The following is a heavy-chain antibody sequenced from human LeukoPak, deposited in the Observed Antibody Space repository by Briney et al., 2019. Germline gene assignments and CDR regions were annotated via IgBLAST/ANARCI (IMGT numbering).Heavy chain of an antibody. D-gene: IGHD1-14*01. CDR1: GYTFTSYY. CDR2: INPSGGST. CDR3: AGLAPHRPLDY. V-gene: IGHV1-46*01. J-gene: IGHJ4*02. Sequence: ASVKVSCKASGYTFTSYYMHRVRQAPGQGLEWMGIINPSGGSTSYAQKFQGRVTMTRDTSTSTVYMELSSLRSEDTAVYYCAGLAPHRPLDYWGQGTPVTVSS.